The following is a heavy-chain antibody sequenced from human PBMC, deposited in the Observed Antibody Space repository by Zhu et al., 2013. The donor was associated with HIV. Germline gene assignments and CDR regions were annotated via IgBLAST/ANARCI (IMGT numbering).Heavy chain of an antibody. CDR3: ARGLGGYCSSTSCYPSWFDP. Sequence: QVQLVQSGAEVKKPGASVKVSCKASGYTFTSYDINWVRQATGQGLEWMGWMNPNSGNTGYAQKFQGRVTMTRNTSISTAYMELSSLRSEDTAVYYCARGLGGYCSSTSCYPSWFDPWGQGTLVTVSS. CDR1: GYTFTSYD. CDR2: MNPNSGNT. V-gene: IGHV1-8*01. J-gene: IGHJ5*02. D-gene: IGHD2-2*01.